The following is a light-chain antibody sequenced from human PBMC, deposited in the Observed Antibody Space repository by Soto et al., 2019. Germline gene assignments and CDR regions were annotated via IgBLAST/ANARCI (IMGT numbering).Light chain of an antibody. CDR3: QQCRKWPTT. V-gene: IGKV1-5*03. CDR1: QSIGSW. J-gene: IGKJ5*01. Sequence: DTQMTQSPSTLSASVGDRVTITCRASQSIGSWLAWYQQKPGKAPKLLIYKTSILENGVPSRFSGSGSGTEFTLSISSLQPDDFATYYCQQCRKWPTTFGQGTRLEIK. CDR2: KTS.